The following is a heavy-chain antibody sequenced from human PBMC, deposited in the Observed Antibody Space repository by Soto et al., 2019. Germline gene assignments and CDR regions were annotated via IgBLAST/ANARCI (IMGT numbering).Heavy chain of an antibody. CDR1: GFTFSSYG. CDR3: AKDCGRGVDWFPPLLDNWFDP. CDR2: ISYDGSNK. V-gene: IGHV3-30*18. D-gene: IGHD3-9*01. J-gene: IGHJ5*02. Sequence: VGSLRLSCAASGFTFSSYGMHWVRQAPGKGLEWAAVISYDGSNKYYADSVKGRFTISRDNSKNTLYLQMNSLRAEDTAVYYCAKDCGRGVDWFPPLLDNWFDPWGQGTLVTVSS.